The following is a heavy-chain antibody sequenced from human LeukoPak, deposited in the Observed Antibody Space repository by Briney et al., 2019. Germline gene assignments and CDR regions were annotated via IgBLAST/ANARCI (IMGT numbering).Heavy chain of an antibody. V-gene: IGHV3-21*01. D-gene: IGHD6-19*01. J-gene: IGHJ4*02. CDR3: ARTGYSSGSIDY. CDR2: ISSSSSYI. Sequence: GGSLRLSCAASGFTFSSYSMNWVRQAPGKGLEWVSSISSSSSYIYYADSVKGRFTISSDNAKNSLYLQMNSLRAEDTAVYYCARTGYSSGSIDYWGQGTLVTVSS. CDR1: GFTFSSYS.